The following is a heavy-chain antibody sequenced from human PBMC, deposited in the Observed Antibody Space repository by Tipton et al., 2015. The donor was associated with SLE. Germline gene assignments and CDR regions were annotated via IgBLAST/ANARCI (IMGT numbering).Heavy chain of an antibody. V-gene: IGHV4-4*08. CDR2: IYTSGST. CDR3: ARGHTAMVGSLYYYGMDV. J-gene: IGHJ6*02. CDR1: GGSISSYY. D-gene: IGHD5-18*01. Sequence: LRLSCTVSGGSISSYYWSWIRQPPGKGLEWIGYIYTSGSTNYNPSLKSRVTISVDTSKNQFSLKLSSVTAADTAVYYCARGHTAMVGSLYYYGMDVWGQGTTVTVSS.